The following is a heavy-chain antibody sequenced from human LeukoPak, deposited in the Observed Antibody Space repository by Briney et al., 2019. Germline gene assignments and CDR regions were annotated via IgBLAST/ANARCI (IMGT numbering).Heavy chain of an antibody. J-gene: IGHJ3*02. D-gene: IGHD5-12*01. Sequence: PGGSLRLSCAASGFTFSSYGMHWVRQAPGKGLEWVAVISYDGSNKYYADSVKGRFTISRDNSKNTLYLQMNSLRAEDTAVYYCAKGGYSGYDLTLDAFDIWGQGTMVTVSS. V-gene: IGHV3-30*18. CDR1: GFTFSSYG. CDR3: AKGGYSGYDLTLDAFDI. CDR2: ISYDGSNK.